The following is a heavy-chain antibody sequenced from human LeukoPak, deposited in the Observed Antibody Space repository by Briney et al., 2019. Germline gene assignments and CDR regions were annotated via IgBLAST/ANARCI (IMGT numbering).Heavy chain of an antibody. Sequence: GGSLRLSCAAAGFTFSTYSMNWVRQARGKGLEWVSYISSSSSTIYYADSVKGRFTISRDNAKNSLYLQMNSLRAEDTAVYYCARSSLGGSCYTNWGQGTLVTVSS. CDR1: GFTFSTYS. CDR2: ISSSSSTI. D-gene: IGHD2-15*01. V-gene: IGHV3-48*01. CDR3: ARSSLGGSCYTN. J-gene: IGHJ4*02.